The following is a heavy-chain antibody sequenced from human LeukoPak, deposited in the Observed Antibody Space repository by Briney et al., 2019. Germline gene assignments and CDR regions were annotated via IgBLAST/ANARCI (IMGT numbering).Heavy chain of an antibody. D-gene: IGHD1-26*01. V-gene: IGHV1-18*01. CDR3: ARGGLSGIYGIDY. J-gene: IGHJ4*02. CDR1: GYTFNTYG. Sequence: GASVKVSCRASGYTFNTYGVTWMRQVPGQGFEWMGWISPYNGDTNYAQKFQGRVTMTTDTLTSTVFMELRSLRSDDTAVYFCARGGLSGIYGIDYWGQGTLVTVSS. CDR2: ISPYNGDT.